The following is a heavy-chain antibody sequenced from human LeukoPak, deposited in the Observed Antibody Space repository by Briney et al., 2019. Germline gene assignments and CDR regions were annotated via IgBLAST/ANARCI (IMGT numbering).Heavy chain of an antibody. CDR2: ISWNSGSI. Sequence: GGSLRLSCAASGFTFDDYPMNWVRQAPGKGLEWVSGISWNSGSIGYADSVKGRFTISRDNAKNSLYLQMNSLRAEDTALYYCAKAGYCSSTSCYVPWLYGDYGPYYFDYWGQGTLVTVSS. J-gene: IGHJ4*02. D-gene: IGHD2-2*01. CDR3: AKAGYCSSTSCYVPWLYGDYGPYYFDY. V-gene: IGHV3-9*01. CDR1: GFTFDDYP.